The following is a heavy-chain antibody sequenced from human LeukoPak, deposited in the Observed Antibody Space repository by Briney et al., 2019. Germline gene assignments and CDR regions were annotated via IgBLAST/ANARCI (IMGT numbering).Heavy chain of an antibody. CDR1: GYTFTGYY. CDR3: AREMVRGNWFDP. Sequence: ASVKVSCKASGYTFTGYYMHWVRQAPGQGLEWMGWINPNSGGTSYAQKFQGRVTMTRDTSISTAYMELSRLRSDDTAVYYCAREMVRGNWFDPWGQGTLVTVSS. CDR2: INPNSGGT. D-gene: IGHD3-10*01. J-gene: IGHJ5*02. V-gene: IGHV1-2*02.